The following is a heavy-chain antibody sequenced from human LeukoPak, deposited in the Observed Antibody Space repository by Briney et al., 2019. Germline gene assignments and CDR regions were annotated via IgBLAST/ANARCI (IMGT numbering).Heavy chain of an antibody. CDR1: GFTFDDYG. CDR3: ARSSRELGGYAPWEVMPPFDY. J-gene: IGHJ4*02. Sequence: GGSLRLSCAASGFTFDDYGMSWVRQAPGKGLEWVSGINWNGGSTGYADSVKGRFTISRDNAKNSLYLQMNSLRAEDTAVYYCARSSRELGGYAPWEVMPPFDYWGQGTLVAVSS. D-gene: IGHD1-7*01. CDR2: INWNGGST. V-gene: IGHV3-20*04.